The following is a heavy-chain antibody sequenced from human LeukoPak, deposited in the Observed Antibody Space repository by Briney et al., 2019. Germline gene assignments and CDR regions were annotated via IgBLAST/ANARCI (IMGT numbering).Heavy chain of an antibody. V-gene: IGHV4-38-2*02. CDR3: ARDQVGPSVPSYWYFDL. D-gene: IGHD1-26*01. CDR1: GYSINSGYY. Sequence: SETLSLTCTVSGYSINSGYYWGWIRQPPGKGLEWIGSIYHSGSTYYNPSLKSRVTISVDTSKKQFSLKLSSVTAADTAVYYCARDQVGPSVPSYWYFDLWGRGTLVTVSS. J-gene: IGHJ2*01. CDR2: IYHSGST.